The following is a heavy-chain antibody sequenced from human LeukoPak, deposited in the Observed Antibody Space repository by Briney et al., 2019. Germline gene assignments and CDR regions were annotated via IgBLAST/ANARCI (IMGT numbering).Heavy chain of an antibody. Sequence: SETLSLTCTVSGGSISSYYWSWIRQPPGKGLEWIGYIYYSGSTNYNPSLKSRVTISVDTSKNQFSLKLSSVTAADTAVYYCARITAMVHHSFDYWGQGTLVSVSS. CDR3: ARITAMVHHSFDY. V-gene: IGHV4-59*01. J-gene: IGHJ4*02. D-gene: IGHD5-18*01. CDR1: GGSISSYY. CDR2: IYYSGST.